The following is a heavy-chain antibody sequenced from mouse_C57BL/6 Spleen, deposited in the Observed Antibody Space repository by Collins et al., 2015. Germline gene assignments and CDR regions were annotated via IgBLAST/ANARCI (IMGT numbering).Heavy chain of an antibody. CDR3: ARGGPTSSYSSLYYFDY. D-gene: IGHD1-1*01. CDR1: GYSFTSYW. V-gene: IGHV1-52*01. Sequence: QVQLQQPGAELVRPGSSVKLSCKASGYSFTSYWIHWVKQRPIQGLEWIGNIDPSDAETHYNQKFKDKAALTVDTSSSTAYMQLSSLTSEDSAVYYCARGGPTSSYSSLYYFDYWGQGTTLTVSS. CDR2: IDPSDAET. J-gene: IGHJ2*01.